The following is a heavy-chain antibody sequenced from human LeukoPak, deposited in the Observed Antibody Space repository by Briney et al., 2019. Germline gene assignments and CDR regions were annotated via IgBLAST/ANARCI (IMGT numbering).Heavy chain of an antibody. CDR3: AVGVAGVTRPDYMDV. D-gene: IGHD6-19*01. V-gene: IGHV4-61*02. Sequence: SSQTLSLTCTVSGGSISSGSYYWSWIRQPAGKGLEWIGRIYTSGSTNYNPSLKSRVTISVDTSKNQFSLKLSSVTAADTAVYYCAVGVAGVTRPDYMDVWGKGTTVTVSS. CDR2: IYTSGST. J-gene: IGHJ6*03. CDR1: GGSISSGSYY.